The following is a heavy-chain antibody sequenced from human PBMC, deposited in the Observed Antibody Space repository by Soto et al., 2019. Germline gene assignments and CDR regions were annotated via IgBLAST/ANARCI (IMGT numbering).Heavy chain of an antibody. CDR1: GYSFTNSW. D-gene: IGHD3-9*01. V-gene: IGHV5-51*01. J-gene: IGHJ4*02. Sequence: PGESLKISCKASGYSFTNSWIAWVRQMPGKGLEWIGIIHPGDSDTRYSSSFQGQATITADKSISTAYLQWSSLKASDTAMYYWARHDILTSDYWGQGTLVTVSS. CDR2: IHPGDSDT. CDR3: ARHDILTSDY.